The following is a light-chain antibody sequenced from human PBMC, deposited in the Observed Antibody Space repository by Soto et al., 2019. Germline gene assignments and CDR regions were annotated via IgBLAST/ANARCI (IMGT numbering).Light chain of an antibody. CDR3: QKYNSATLT. J-gene: IGKJ3*01. CDR2: AAS. CDR1: HSISNY. V-gene: IGKV1-27*01. Sequence: DIQMTQSPSSLSASVGDRVTITCRWSHSISNYLACYQQKPGKIPNILIYAASTLQSGVPSRFSGSGYRTDFTLTIGSLQPADDENYYCQKYNSATLTFGTGTTVAIK.